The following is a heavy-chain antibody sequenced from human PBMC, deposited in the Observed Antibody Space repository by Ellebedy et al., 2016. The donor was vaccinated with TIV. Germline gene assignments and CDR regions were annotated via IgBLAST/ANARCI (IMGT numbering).Heavy chain of an antibody. CDR3: ASGLTGDYGAFDV. D-gene: IGHD4-17*01. V-gene: IGHV3-30-3*01. J-gene: IGHJ3*01. CDR2: GGRDY. Sequence: GESLKISCVTSGFTFSDYSMHWVRQAPGKGLEWVAVGGRDYYYANSVRGRFTISRDNAKNLLSLHMNTLRAEDTAVYYCASGLTGDYGAFDVWGPGTMVTVSS. CDR1: GFTFSDYS.